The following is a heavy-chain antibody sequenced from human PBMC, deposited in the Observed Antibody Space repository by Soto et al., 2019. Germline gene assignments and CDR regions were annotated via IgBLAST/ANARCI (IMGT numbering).Heavy chain of an antibody. J-gene: IGHJ3*02. Sequence: QVQLQQWGAGLLKPSETLSLTCAVYGGSFRGYYWSWIRQPPWKGLEWIGEINHSGSTNYNPSLKSRVTISVDTSKHQFSLKLSFVTATDTAVYYCARDFVVVPAAMTNAFDIWGQGRMVTVSS. CDR2: INHSGST. CDR3: ARDFVVVPAAMTNAFDI. D-gene: IGHD2-2*01. V-gene: IGHV4-34*01. CDR1: GGSFRGYY.